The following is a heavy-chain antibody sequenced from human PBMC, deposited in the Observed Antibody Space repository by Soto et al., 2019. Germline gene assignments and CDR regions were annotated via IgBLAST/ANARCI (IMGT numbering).Heavy chain of an antibody. CDR3: ARGGYYDNVWGKLSHYGLDK. D-gene: IGHD3-16*01. CDR1: GYTFIKYG. Sequence: QVQLAQSPAEVKKPGASVKVSCKASGYTFIKYGIAWVRQAPGQGLEWMGWISPYNDNTIYAQKLQGRVTMTADRSARTVYLDLRSMKSSDTAVYYCARGGYYDNVWGKLSHYGLDKWGQGTSVTVSS. CDR2: ISPYNDNT. J-gene: IGHJ6*02. V-gene: IGHV1-18*01.